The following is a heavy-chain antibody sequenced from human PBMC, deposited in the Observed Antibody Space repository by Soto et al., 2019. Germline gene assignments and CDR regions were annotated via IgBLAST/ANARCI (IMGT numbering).Heavy chain of an antibody. Sequence: EVQLLESGGGLVNPGGSLRLSCSASGFTFSSYSMDWDRQAPGKGLEWVASINPNSRDMFYADSVRERFTIFRDYAKNTLNLQMKGLGVEVTGVYYCARHETRLTGDGFDIWGQGTLVTVAS. CDR2: INPNSRDM. J-gene: IGHJ3*02. CDR1: GFTFSSYS. D-gene: IGHD2-8*02. CDR3: ARHETRLTGDGFDI. V-gene: IGHV3-21*01.